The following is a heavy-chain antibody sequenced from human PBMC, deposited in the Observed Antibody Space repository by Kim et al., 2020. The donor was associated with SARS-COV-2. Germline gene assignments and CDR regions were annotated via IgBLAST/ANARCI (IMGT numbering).Heavy chain of an antibody. CDR2: ISAYNGNT. CDR1: GYTFTSYG. V-gene: IGHV1-18*01. D-gene: IGHD3-10*01. CDR3: AGDPKGSGSYVYFQH. Sequence: SVKVSCKASGYTFTSYGISWVRQAPGQGLEWMGWISAYNGNTNYAQKLQGRVTMTTDTSTSTAYMELRRLRSDDTAVYYGAGDPKGSGSYVYFQHWGQGTLVTVSS. J-gene: IGHJ1*01.